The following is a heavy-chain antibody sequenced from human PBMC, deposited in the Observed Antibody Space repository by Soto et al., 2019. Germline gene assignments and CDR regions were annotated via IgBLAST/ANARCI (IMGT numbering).Heavy chain of an antibody. Sequence: QVQLVESGGGVIQPGTSLSLSCGSSGFTFRSFGMYWVRQAPGKGLEWVAVVSYDGNHKYYADSVKGRFTVSRDNAKNRRYLRMSSRRGEGTAGYCGAKDGGRQRVVSYGREVWGRGATVTV. CDR1: GFTFRSFG. CDR3: AKDGGRQRVVSYGREV. V-gene: IGHV3-30*18. D-gene: IGHD6-25*01. CDR2: VSYDGNHK. J-gene: IGHJ6*02.